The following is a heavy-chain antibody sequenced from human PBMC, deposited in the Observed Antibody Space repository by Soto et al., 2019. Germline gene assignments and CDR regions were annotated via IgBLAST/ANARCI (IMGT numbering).Heavy chain of an antibody. V-gene: IGHV3-23*01. CDR1: GFIFSNYA. Sequence: GGSLRLSCAPSGFIFSNYAMSWVRQARGKGLEWVSAISGSGADTYYTESVKGRFTISRDNFKDTLYLQMNSLRAEDTAVYYCAKDTGRGGGSVFDYWGQGTLVTVSS. CDR3: AKDTGRGGGSVFDY. CDR2: ISGSGADT. D-gene: IGHD2-15*01. J-gene: IGHJ4*02.